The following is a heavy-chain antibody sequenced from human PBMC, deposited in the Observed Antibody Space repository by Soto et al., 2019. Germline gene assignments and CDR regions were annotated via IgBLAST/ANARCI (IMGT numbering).Heavy chain of an antibody. Sequence: HPGGSLRLSCAASGFIFSGYVMSWVRQAPGKGLEWVSSISDSGDSTYSADSVKGRFTISRDNSKNTLYLQMNSLRAEDTAVYYCARKNVVVLGNYGFLWGQGTLVTSPQ. CDR3: ARKNVVVLGNYGFL. V-gene: IGHV3-23*01. CDR2: ISDSGDST. J-gene: IGHJ1*01. D-gene: IGHD2-15*01. CDR1: GFIFSGYV.